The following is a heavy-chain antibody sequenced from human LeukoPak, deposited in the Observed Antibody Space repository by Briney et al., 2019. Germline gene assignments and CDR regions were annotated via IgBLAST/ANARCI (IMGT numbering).Heavy chain of an antibody. CDR3: ARADSTGAFDI. J-gene: IGHJ3*02. CDR1: GFTFSSYW. CDR2: IKEDGSEK. V-gene: IGHV3-7*01. D-gene: IGHD3-22*01. Sequence: GRSLRLSCAASGFTFSSYWMTWVRQAPGMGLQWVANIKEDGSEKYYVDSVKGRFTISRDNAKNSLYLQMSSLRAEDTAVYYCARADSTGAFDIWGQGTMVTVS.